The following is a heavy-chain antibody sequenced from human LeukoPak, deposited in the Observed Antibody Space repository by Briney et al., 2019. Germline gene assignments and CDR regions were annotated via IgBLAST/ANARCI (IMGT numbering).Heavy chain of an antibody. CDR2: ISAHNGNT. CDR1: GYTFTSYG. D-gene: IGHD6-13*01. CDR3: ARGSGIAAAGTLLLDY. Sequence: GASVKVSCKASGYTFTSYGISWVRQAPGQGLEWMGWISAHNGNTNYAQKLQGRVTMTTDTSTSTAYMELRSLRSDDTAVYYCARGSGIAAAGTLLLDYWGQGTLVTVSS. V-gene: IGHV1-18*01. J-gene: IGHJ4*02.